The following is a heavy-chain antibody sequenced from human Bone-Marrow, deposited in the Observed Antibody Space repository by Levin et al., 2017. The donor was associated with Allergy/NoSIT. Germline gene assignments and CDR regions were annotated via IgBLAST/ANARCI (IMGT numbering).Heavy chain of an antibody. CDR2: IYHSGST. J-gene: IGHJ5*02. D-gene: IGHD7-27*01. CDR1: DDSISSSNW. Sequence: PSETLSLTCGVSDDSISSSNWWTWVRQPPGKGLEWIGEIYHSGSTHYNPSLKSRVTISIEKSKNHFSLKLSSVTAADTAVYYCARRNVLAPGEDWFDPWGQGTLVTVSS. V-gene: IGHV4-4*02. CDR3: ARRNVLAPGEDWFDP.